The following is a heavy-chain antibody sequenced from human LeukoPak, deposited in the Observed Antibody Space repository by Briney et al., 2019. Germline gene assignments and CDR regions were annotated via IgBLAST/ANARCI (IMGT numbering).Heavy chain of an antibody. CDR3: ARDVRYCSSTSCYRGAGFDP. CDR2: IYTSGST. CDR1: GGSISSYY. V-gene: IGHV4-4*07. J-gene: IGHJ5*02. Sequence: SETLSLTCTVSGGSISSYYWSWIRQPAGKGLEWIGSIYTSGSTNYNPSLKSRVTISVDTSKNQFSLKLSSVTAADTAVYYCARDVRYCSSTSCYRGAGFDPWGQGTLVTVSS. D-gene: IGHD2-2*01.